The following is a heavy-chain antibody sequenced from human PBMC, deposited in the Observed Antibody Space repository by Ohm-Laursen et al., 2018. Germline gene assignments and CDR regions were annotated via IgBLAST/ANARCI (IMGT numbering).Heavy chain of an antibody. J-gene: IGHJ4*02. CDR3: ARDRVVVAATGWYFDY. CDR2: ISGSGGST. V-gene: IGHV3-23*01. D-gene: IGHD2-15*01. CDR1: GFTFSSYA. Sequence: SLRLSCSASGFTFSSYAMSWVRQAPGKGLEWVSAISGSGGSTYYADSVKGRFTISRDNSKNTLYLQMNSLRAEDTAVYYCARDRVVVAATGWYFDYWGQGTLVTVSS.